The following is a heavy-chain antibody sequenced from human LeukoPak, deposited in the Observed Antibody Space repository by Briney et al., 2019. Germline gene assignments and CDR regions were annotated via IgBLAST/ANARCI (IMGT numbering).Heavy chain of an antibody. V-gene: IGHV5-51*01. J-gene: IGHJ3*02. CDR1: GYSFTSYW. Sequence: GKSLKISCKGYGYSFTSYWIGWVRQMPGKGLEWMGLIYPGDSETRYSPSFQGQVTISADKSISTAYLQWGSLKAPDTAMYFCARAGLGTAVAGDAFDIWGQGTMVTVSS. CDR3: ARAGLGTAVAGDAFDI. D-gene: IGHD6-19*01. CDR2: IYPGDSET.